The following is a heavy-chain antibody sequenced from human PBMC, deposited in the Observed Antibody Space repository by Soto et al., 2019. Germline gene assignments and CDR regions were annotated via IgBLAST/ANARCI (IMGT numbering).Heavy chain of an antibody. Sequence: QVQLVESGGGVVQPGRSLRLSCAASGFTFSSYGMHWVRQAPGKGLEWVAVISYDGSNKYYADSVKGRFTISRDNSKNTLYLQMNSLRAEDTAVYYCAKDRPTYYYGSGRSYDAFDIWGQGTMVTVSS. CDR1: GFTFSSYG. CDR2: ISYDGSNK. CDR3: AKDRPTYYYGSGRSYDAFDI. V-gene: IGHV3-30*18. D-gene: IGHD3-10*01. J-gene: IGHJ3*02.